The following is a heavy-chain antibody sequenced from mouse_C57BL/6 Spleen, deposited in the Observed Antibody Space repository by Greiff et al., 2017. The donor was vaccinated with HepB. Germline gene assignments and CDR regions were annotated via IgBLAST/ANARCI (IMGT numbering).Heavy chain of an antibody. V-gene: IGHV5-4*01. CDR2: ISDGGSYT. CDR3: ARDARSSFDY. CDR1: GFTFSSYA. J-gene: IGHJ2*01. Sequence: EVKLMESGGGLVKPGGSLKLSCAASGFTFSSYAMSWVRQTPEKRLKWVATISDGGSYTYYPDNVKGRFTISRDNAKNNLYLQMSHLKSEDTAMYYCARDARSSFDYWGQGTTLTVSS.